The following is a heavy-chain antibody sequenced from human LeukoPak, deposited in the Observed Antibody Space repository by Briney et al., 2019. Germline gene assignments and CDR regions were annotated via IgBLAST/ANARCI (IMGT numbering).Heavy chain of an antibody. Sequence: SETLSLTCAVYGGSFSGYYWSWIRQPPGKGLEWIGEINHSRSTNYNPSLKSRVTISVDTSKNQFSLKLSSVTAADTAVYYCARNVGYSGRLGIWGQGTMVTVSS. CDR2: INHSRST. CDR1: GGSFSGYY. V-gene: IGHV4-34*01. J-gene: IGHJ3*02. CDR3: ARNVGYSGRLGI. D-gene: IGHD5-12*01.